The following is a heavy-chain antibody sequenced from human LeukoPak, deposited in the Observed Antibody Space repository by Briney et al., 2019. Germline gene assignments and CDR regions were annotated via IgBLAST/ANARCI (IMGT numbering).Heavy chain of an antibody. D-gene: IGHD6-19*01. CDR1: GFTFTSSA. CDR3: AADQGSGWYV. CDR2: IFVGSGNT. J-gene: IGHJ4*02. V-gene: IGHV1-58*02. Sequence: GASVKVSCKASGFTFTSSAMQWVRQARGQRLEWIGWIFVGSGNTNYAQKFQERVTITRDMSTSTAYMELSSLRSEDTAVYYCAADQGSGWYVWGQGTLVTVYS.